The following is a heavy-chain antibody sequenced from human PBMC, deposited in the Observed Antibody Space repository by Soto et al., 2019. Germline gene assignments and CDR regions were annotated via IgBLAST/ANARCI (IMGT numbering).Heavy chain of an antibody. CDR2: VFHTGNT. CDR1: GDSISSSVW. V-gene: IGHV4-4*02. J-gene: IGHJ4*02. Sequence: LSLTCAVSGDSISSSVWWTWVRQPPGKGLEWIGEVFHTGNTNYNPSLKSRVTMSVDKSTNEFSLKVTSVTAADTAIYYCARKAWVRFDYWGQGALVTVS. D-gene: IGHD7-27*01. CDR3: ARKAWVRFDY.